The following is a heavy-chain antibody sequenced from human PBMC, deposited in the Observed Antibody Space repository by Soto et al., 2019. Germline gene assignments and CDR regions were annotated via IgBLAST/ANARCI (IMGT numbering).Heavy chain of an antibody. Sequence: ASVKVSCKASGGTFSSYGISWVRQAPGQGLEGMGGISAYNGNTNYAQKLQGRVTMTTNTSTSTAYMELRSLRSDDTAVYYCARDGRAVAATGWFDPWGQGTLVTVSS. J-gene: IGHJ5*02. CDR2: ISAYNGNT. CDR1: GGTFSSYG. CDR3: ARDGRAVAATGWFDP. D-gene: IGHD6-19*01. V-gene: IGHV1-18*01.